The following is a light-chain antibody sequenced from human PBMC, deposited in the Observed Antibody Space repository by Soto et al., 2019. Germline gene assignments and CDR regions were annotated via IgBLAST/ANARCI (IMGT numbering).Light chain of an antibody. CDR2: DVS. CDR1: SSDVGGYNY. CDR3: CSYAGSYSYV. V-gene: IGLV2-11*01. Sequence: QSFLTQPRSVSGSPGESVTISCTGTSSDVGGYNYVSWYQEQPGKAPKLMIYDVSKRPSRVPDRFSGSKSGNTASLTISGLQAEDEADYYCCSYAGSYSYVFGTGTKVTVL. J-gene: IGLJ1*01.